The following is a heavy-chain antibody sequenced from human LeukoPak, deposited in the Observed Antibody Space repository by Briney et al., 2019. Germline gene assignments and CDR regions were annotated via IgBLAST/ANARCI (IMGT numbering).Heavy chain of an antibody. V-gene: IGHV3-23*01. D-gene: IGHD6-19*01. CDR3: ARVKVAGSAGYYSAMDV. CDR2: IRGSGGST. CDR1: GFTFSSYV. Sequence: GGSLRLSCAASGFTFSSYVMSWVRQAPGRGLEWVSAIRGSGGSTSYADSVKGRSTISRDNSKNTLYLQMNSLRGEDTAVYYCARVKVAGSAGYYSAMDVWGQGTTVSVSS. J-gene: IGHJ6*02.